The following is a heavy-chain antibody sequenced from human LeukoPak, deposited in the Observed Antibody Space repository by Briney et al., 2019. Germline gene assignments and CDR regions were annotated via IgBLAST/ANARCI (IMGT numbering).Heavy chain of an antibody. V-gene: IGHV1-46*01. CDR2: INPSGGST. CDR1: GYTFTSYY. CDR3: ARKGGYSYGGDAFDI. Sequence: ASVKVSCKASGYTFTSYYMHWVRQAPGQGLEGMGIINPSGGSTSYEQKFQGRVTMTRDTSTSTVYMELSSLRSEDTAVYYCARKGGYSYGGDAFDIWGQGTMATVSS. J-gene: IGHJ3*02. D-gene: IGHD5-18*01.